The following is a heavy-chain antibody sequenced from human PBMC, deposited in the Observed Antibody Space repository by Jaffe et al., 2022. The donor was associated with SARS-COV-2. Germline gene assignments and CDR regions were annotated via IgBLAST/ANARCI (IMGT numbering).Heavy chain of an antibody. Sequence: QVRFVQSGAEVKKPGASVKVSCKASGYTFTSYPIHWVRQAPGQRLEWMGRINAGSGHTEYSQKFQGRVSFTRDTSASTAYIELSSLRSEDTAVYFCARGGPLEEAFDIWGQGTLVIVSS. D-gene: IGHD6-6*01. CDR3: ARGGPLEEAFDI. V-gene: IGHV1-3*01. J-gene: IGHJ3*02. CDR1: GYTFTSYP. CDR2: INAGSGHT.